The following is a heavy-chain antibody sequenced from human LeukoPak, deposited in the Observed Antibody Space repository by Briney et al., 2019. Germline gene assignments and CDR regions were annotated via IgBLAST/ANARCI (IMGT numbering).Heavy chain of an antibody. CDR3: AKDGAWLRFDD. V-gene: IGHV3-23*01. CDR1: GFPFSSHG. Sequence: GGSLRLSCAGSGFPFSSHGMNWVRQAPGKGLEWVSGISPGGGPTYYADSVKGRFTISRNDSKNTLYLQMRNLRAEDTALYYCAKDGAWLRFDDWGQGILVTVSS. D-gene: IGHD5-12*01. CDR2: ISPGGGPT. J-gene: IGHJ4*02.